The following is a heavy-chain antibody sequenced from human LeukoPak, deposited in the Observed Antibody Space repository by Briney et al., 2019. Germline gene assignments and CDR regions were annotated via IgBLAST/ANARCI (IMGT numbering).Heavy chain of an antibody. Sequence: SQTLSLTCTVSGGSISSGDYYWSWIRQPPGKGLEWIGSIYYSGSTYYNPSLKSRVTISVDTSKNQFSLKLSSVTAADTAVYYCARQIAVATKGWFDPWGQGTLVTVSS. CDR1: GGSISSGDYY. J-gene: IGHJ5*02. CDR2: IYYSGST. V-gene: IGHV4-39*01. CDR3: ARQIAVATKGWFDP. D-gene: IGHD6-19*01.